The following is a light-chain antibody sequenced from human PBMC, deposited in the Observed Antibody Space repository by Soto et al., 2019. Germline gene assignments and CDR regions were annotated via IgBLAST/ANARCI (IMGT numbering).Light chain of an antibody. Sequence: SGLTQPASGSGSPGQSITISCTGTSSDVGGYNYVSWYQQHPGKAPKLMIYEVSNRPSGVSNRFSGSKSGNTASLTISGLQAEDEADYYCSSYTSSSTLGFGTGTKVTVL. J-gene: IGLJ1*01. CDR3: SSYTSSSTLG. CDR1: SSDVGGYNY. CDR2: EVS. V-gene: IGLV2-14*01.